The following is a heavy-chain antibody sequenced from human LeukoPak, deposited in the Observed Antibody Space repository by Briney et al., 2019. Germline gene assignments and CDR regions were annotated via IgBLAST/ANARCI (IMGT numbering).Heavy chain of an antibody. CDR3: ARLIRVDSIHDAFDI. CDR1: GGSISSSSYY. Sequence: PSETLSLTCTVSGGSISSSSYYWGWIRQPPGKGLEWIGSIYYSGSTYYNPSLKSRVTISVDTSKNQFSLKLSSVTAADTAVYYCARLIRVDSIHDAFDIWGQGTMVTVSS. V-gene: IGHV4-39*01. D-gene: IGHD3-3*02. CDR2: IYYSGST. J-gene: IGHJ3*02.